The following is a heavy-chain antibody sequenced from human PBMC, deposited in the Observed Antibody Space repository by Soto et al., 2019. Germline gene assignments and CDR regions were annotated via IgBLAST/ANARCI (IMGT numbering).Heavy chain of an antibody. V-gene: IGHV4-31*03. J-gene: IGHJ4*02. CDR2: IYYSGST. Sequence: SETLSLTCTVSGGSISSGGYYWSWIRQHPGKGLEWIGYIYYSGSTYYNPSLKSRVTISVDTSKNQFSLKLSSVTAADTAVYYCARGNWRLYYFDYWGQGTLVTVSS. CDR3: ARGNWRLYYFDY. CDR1: GGSISSGGYY. D-gene: IGHD1-20*01.